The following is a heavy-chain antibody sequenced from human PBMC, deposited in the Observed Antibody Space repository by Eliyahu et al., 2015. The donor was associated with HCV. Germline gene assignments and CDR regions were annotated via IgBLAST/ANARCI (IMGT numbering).Heavy chain of an antibody. Sequence: QVALKESGPSLVKPTQTLTLTXSFSGFSLTTSGMRMAWIRQTPGKALEWLARXDWNDDELYASSLRXRLTISKDTFKKQVVLTMTNMDPTDTGTYYCARNLGSGMDVWGQGTTVTVSS. CDR1: GFSLTTSGMR. J-gene: IGHJ6*02. V-gene: IGHV2-70*04. D-gene: IGHD3-16*01. CDR2: XDWNDDE. CDR3: ARNLGSGMDV.